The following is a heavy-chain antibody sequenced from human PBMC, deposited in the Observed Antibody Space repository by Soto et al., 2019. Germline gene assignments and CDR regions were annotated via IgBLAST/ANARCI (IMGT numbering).Heavy chain of an antibody. J-gene: IGHJ4*02. D-gene: IGHD3-22*01. CDR1: GFTFSSYD. Sequence: GGSLRLSCAASGFTFSSYDIHWVRQAPGKGLEWVAVIWYDGNTKYYADSVKGRFTISRDNSKNTLYLQMNSLRAEDTAVYYCARTGTYYYDSSGYPSYYFDYWGQGTPVTVSS. CDR2: IWYDGNTK. V-gene: IGHV3-33*01. CDR3: ARTGTYYYDSSGYPSYYFDY.